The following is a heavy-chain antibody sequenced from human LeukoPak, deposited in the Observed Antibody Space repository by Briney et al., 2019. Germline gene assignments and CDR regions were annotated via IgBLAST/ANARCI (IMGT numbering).Heavy chain of an antibody. CDR3: ASNREEMATINFDY. V-gene: IGHV3-30*04. J-gene: IGHJ4*02. Sequence: PGGSLRLSCAASGFTFSSYAIHWVRQAPGKGLEWVALISYDGSTKYSTDSVKGRFTISRDNAKNSLYLQMNSLRAEDTAVYYCASNREEMATINFDYWGQGTLVTVSS. D-gene: IGHD5-24*01. CDR2: ISYDGSTK. CDR1: GFTFSSYA.